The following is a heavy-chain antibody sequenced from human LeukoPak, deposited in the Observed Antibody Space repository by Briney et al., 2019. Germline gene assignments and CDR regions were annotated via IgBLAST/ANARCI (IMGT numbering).Heavy chain of an antibody. Sequence: PSETLSLTCTVSGGSISSSSYYWGWIRQPPGKGLEWIGSIYYSGSTYYNPSLKSRVTISVDTSKNQFSLKLSSVTAADTAVYYCARSTTVIPLDYWGQGTLVTVSS. J-gene: IGHJ4*02. CDR3: ARSTTVIPLDY. V-gene: IGHV4-39*01. D-gene: IGHD4-17*01. CDR1: GGSISSSSYY. CDR2: IYYSGST.